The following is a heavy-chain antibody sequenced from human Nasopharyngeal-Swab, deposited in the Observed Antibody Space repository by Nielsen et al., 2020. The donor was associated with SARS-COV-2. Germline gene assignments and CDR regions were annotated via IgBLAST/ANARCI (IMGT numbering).Heavy chain of an antibody. J-gene: IGHJ3*02. D-gene: IGHD5-24*01. CDR1: GFTFSSYA. Sequence: ESLKISCAASGFTFSSYAMSWVRQAPGKGLEWVSAISGSGGSTYYADSVKGRFTISRDNSKNTLYLQMNSLRAEDTAVYYCAKDSGGDGYNLAVAFDIWGQGTMVTVSS. CDR2: ISGSGGST. CDR3: AKDSGGDGYNLAVAFDI. V-gene: IGHV3-23*01.